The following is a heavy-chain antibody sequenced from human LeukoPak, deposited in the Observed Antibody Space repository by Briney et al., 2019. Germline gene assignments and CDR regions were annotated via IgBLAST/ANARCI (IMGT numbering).Heavy chain of an antibody. J-gene: IGHJ4*02. D-gene: IGHD3-22*01. CDR2: ISGSGGST. V-gene: IGHV3-23*01. CDR3: AKDHPDYYDSSGYYYVPDFDY. CDR1: GFTFSSYS. Sequence: PGGSLRLSCAASGFTFSSYSMNWVRQAPGKGLEWVSAISGSGGSTYYADSVKGRFTISRDNSKNTLYLQMNSLRAEDTAVYYCAKDHPDYYDSSGYYYVPDFDYWGQGTLVTVSS.